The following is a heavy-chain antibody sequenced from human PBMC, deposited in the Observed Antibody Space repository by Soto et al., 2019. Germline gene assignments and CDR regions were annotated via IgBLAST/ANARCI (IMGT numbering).Heavy chain of an antibody. D-gene: IGHD3-3*01. Sequence: QITLKESGPTLVKPTQTLTLTCTFSGFSLSTSGVGVGWIRQPPGKALEWLALIYWDDDKSYSPSLKSRLTITKDTSKNRVVLTMTNMDPVDTATYYCAHKRGYYDFGSGYAPWGQGTLVTVSS. J-gene: IGHJ5*02. CDR2: IYWDDDK. V-gene: IGHV2-5*02. CDR1: GFSLSTSGVG. CDR3: AHKRGYYDFGSGYAP.